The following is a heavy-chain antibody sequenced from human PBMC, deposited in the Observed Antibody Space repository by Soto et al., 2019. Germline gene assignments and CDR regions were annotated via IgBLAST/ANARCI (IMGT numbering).Heavy chain of an antibody. D-gene: IGHD6-19*01. CDR3: ARPSSGWPNWFDP. V-gene: IGHV3-48*02. CDR1: GFTFNSYS. CDR2: ISSSSTTK. Sequence: PGGSLRLSCAASGFTFNSYSMNWVRQAPGKGLEWVSYISSSSTTKYYTDSVKGRFTISRDNAKNSLYLQMNSLRDDDTAVYYCARPSSGWPNWFDPWGQGTLVTVSS. J-gene: IGHJ5*02.